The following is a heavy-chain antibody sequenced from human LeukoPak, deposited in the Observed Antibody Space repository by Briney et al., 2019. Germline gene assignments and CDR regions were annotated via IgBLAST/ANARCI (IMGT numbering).Heavy chain of an antibody. J-gene: IGHJ3*02. Sequence: ASVKVSCKASGYTFTSYGISWVRQAPGQGLEWMGWISAYNGNTNYAQKLQGRVTMTTDTSTSTAYMELRSLRSDDTAMYFCARSVLRYFDWSGPGALDIWGQGTMVTVSS. CDR2: ISAYNGNT. D-gene: IGHD3-9*01. CDR1: GYTFTSYG. CDR3: ARSVLRYFDWSGPGALDI. V-gene: IGHV1-18*01.